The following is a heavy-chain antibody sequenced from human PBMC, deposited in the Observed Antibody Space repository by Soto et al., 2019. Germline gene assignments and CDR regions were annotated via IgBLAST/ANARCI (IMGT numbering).Heavy chain of an antibody. Sequence: SVKVSCKASGGTFSSYTISWVRQAPGQGLEWMGRIIPILSIANYAQKFQGRVTITADKSTSTAYMELSSLRSEDTAVYYCASVRRHGKYYFDYWGQGALVTVSS. CDR1: GGTFSSYT. V-gene: IGHV1-69*02. CDR3: ASVRRHGKYYFDY. CDR2: IIPILSIA. J-gene: IGHJ4*02. D-gene: IGHD1-26*01.